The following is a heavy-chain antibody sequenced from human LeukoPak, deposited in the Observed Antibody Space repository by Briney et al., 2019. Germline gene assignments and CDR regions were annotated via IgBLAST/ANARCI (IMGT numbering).Heavy chain of an antibody. Sequence: KTGGSLRLSCAVSGFTFSSYTMNWVRQAPGKGLEWVSSITSSSTYIYYADSVRGRFTISRDNAKNSLYLQMNSLRAEDTAVYYCASPYCGRIACYGGNYWGQGTLVTVSS. CDR3: ASPYCGRIACYGGNY. V-gene: IGHV3-21*01. J-gene: IGHJ4*02. D-gene: IGHD2-21*01. CDR2: ITSSSTYI. CDR1: GFTFSSYT.